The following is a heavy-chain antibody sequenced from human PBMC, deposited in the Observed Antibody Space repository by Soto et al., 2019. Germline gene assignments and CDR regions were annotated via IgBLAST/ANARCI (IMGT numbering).Heavy chain of an antibody. D-gene: IGHD6-6*01. CDR1: GFTFSSYA. Sequence: GGSLRLSCAASGFTFSSYAMSWVRQAPGKGLEWVSAISGSGGSTYYADSVKGRFTISRDNSKNTLYLQMNSLRSEDTAVYYCAKGYEQLVLFCAFDIWGQGTMVTVSS. J-gene: IGHJ3*02. CDR3: AKGYEQLVLFCAFDI. V-gene: IGHV3-23*01. CDR2: ISGSGGST.